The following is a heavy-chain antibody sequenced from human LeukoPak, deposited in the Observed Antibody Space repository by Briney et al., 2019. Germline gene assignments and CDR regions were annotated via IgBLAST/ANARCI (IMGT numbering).Heavy chain of an antibody. CDR1: SGSISSYN. CDR3: ARRIALEMATNWYYDL. Sequence: KPSETLSLTCTVSSGSISSYNWVWLPQPPGQGLVGWVYIYYSGSTNYNPSLNSRVTISVNTTNTQFSLKMSPVPADTTTVYYWARRIALEMATNWYYDLWGRGTLVTVSS. J-gene: IGHJ2*01. D-gene: IGHD5-24*01. V-gene: IGHV4-59*01. CDR2: IYYSGST.